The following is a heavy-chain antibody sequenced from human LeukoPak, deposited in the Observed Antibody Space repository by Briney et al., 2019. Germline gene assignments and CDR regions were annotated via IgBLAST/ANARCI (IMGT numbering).Heavy chain of an antibody. CDR2: ISSSSYI. V-gene: IGHV3-21*01. D-gene: IGHD1-26*01. CDR3: ATYMSSDY. CDR1: GFTFSSYS. Sequence: GGSLRLSCAASGFTFSSYSMKWVRQAPGKGLEWVSPISSSSYIYYADSAKGRFTISRDNAKNSLYLQMNSLRAEDTAVYYCATYMSSDYWGQGTLVTVSS. J-gene: IGHJ4*02.